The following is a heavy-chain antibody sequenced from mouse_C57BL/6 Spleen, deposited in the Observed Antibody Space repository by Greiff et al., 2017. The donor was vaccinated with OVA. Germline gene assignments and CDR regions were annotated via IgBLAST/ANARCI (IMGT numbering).Heavy chain of an antibody. CDR3: ARGYYGYFDY. Sequence: VQLKQSGPELVKPGASVKISCKASGYSFTGYYMNWVKQSPEKSLEWIGEINPSTGGTTYNQKFKAKATLTVDKSSSTAYMQLKSLTSEDSAVYYCARGYYGYFDYWGKGTTLTVAS. D-gene: IGHD1-1*01. J-gene: IGHJ2*01. V-gene: IGHV1-42*01. CDR2: INPSTGGT. CDR1: GYSFTGYY.